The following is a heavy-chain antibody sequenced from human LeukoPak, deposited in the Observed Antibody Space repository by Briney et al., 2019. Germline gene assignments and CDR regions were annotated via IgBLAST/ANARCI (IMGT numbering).Heavy chain of an antibody. D-gene: IGHD4-17*01. J-gene: IGHJ5*02. Sequence: PSETLSLTCAAYGGSFSGYYWSWIRQPPGKGLEWIGEINHSGSTNYNPSLKSRVTISVDTSKNQFSLKLSSVTAADTAVYYCARRVGDYWFDPWGQGTLVTVSS. CDR2: INHSGST. CDR1: GGSFSGYY. CDR3: ARRVGDYWFDP. V-gene: IGHV4-34*01.